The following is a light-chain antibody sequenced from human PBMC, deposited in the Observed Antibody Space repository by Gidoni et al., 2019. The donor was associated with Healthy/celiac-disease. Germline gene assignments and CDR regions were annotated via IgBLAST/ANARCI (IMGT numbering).Light chain of an antibody. Sequence: DIQMTHSPSTLSASVGDRVTITCRASQSISSWLAWYQQKPGKAPKLLIYKAYSLESGVSSSFSGSGSVTEFTLTITSLQPDYFATYYCQQYNSYLYTFGQGTKLEIK. J-gene: IGKJ2*01. V-gene: IGKV1-5*03. CDR1: QSISSW. CDR2: KAY. CDR3: QQYNSYLYT.